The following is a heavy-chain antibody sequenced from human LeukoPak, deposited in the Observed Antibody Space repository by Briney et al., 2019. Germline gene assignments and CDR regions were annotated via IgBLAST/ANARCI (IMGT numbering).Heavy chain of an antibody. CDR3: ASKTGYSSGWWYFDY. CDR1: GFTISSYG. D-gene: IGHD6-19*01. V-gene: IGHV3-30*02. CDR2: IRYDGSNK. J-gene: IGHJ4*02. Sequence: PGGSLRLSCAASGFTISSYGMHWVRQAPGKGLEWEAFIRYDGSNKYYADSVKGRFTISRDNSKNTLYLQMNSLRADDTAVYYCASKTGYSSGWWYFDYWGQGTLVTVSS.